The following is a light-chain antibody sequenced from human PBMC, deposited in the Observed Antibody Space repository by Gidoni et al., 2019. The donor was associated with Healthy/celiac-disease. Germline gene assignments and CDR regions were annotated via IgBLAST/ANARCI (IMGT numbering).Light chain of an antibody. CDR1: KLGAKY. Sequence: SYELTQPPPVSVFPGQTASITCSGDKLGAKYACWYQQKPGQSPVLVIYQASKRPSVIPERFSGSNAGNTATLTISGTQAMDEADYYCQAWDSSTVVFGGGTKLTVL. J-gene: IGLJ2*01. CDR2: QAS. CDR3: QAWDSSTVV. V-gene: IGLV3-1*01.